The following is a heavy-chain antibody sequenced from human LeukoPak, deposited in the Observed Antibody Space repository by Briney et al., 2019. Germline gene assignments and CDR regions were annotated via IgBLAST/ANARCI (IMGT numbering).Heavy chain of an antibody. V-gene: IGHV4-59*08. CDR2: IYYSGST. Sequence: SETLSLTCTVSGGSISSYYWSWIRQPPGKGLEWIGYIYYSGSTNYNPSPKSRVTISVDTSKNQFSLKLSSVTAADTAVYYCARHGTMVRGACYFDYWGQGTLVTVSS. CDR3: ARHGTMVRGACYFDY. J-gene: IGHJ4*02. CDR1: GGSISSYY. D-gene: IGHD3-10*01.